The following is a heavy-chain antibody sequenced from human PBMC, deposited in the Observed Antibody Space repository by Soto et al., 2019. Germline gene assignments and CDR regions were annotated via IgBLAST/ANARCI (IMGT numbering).Heavy chain of an antibody. Sequence: SETLSLTCTVSCGSISSGDYYWSWIRQPPGKGLEWIGYIYYSGSTYYNPSLKSRVTISVDTSKNQFSLKLSSVTAADTAVYYCARFTYEGYFDYWGQGTLVTVSS. V-gene: IGHV4-30-4*01. CDR2: IYYSGST. J-gene: IGHJ4*02. CDR1: CGSISSGDYY. CDR3: ARFTYEGYFDY. D-gene: IGHD3-3*01.